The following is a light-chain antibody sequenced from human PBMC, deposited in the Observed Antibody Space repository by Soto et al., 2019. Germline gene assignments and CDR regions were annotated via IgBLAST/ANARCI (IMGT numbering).Light chain of an antibody. CDR3: QQYNTYSRT. J-gene: IGKJ1*01. Sequence: DIQMTQSPSTLSASVGDRVTITCRASQSINSWLAWYQQKPGKVPKVLIYKASSLESGVPSRFSGSGSGTEFTLTISSLQPDDFATYYCQQYNTYSRTFGQGTQVEIK. CDR2: KAS. V-gene: IGKV1-5*03. CDR1: QSINSW.